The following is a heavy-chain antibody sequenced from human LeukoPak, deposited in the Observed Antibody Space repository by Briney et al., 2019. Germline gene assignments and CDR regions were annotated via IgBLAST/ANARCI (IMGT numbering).Heavy chain of an antibody. J-gene: IGHJ4*02. Sequence: SSETLSLTCTVSGGSISSSSYYWGWIRQPPGKGLEWIGSIYYSGSTYYNPSLKSRVTISVDTSKNQFSLKLSSVTAADTAVYYCAREDYRYLSYWGQGTLVTVSS. V-gene: IGHV4-39*07. CDR3: AREDYRYLSY. CDR1: GGSISSSSYY. CDR2: IYYSGST. D-gene: IGHD1-26*01.